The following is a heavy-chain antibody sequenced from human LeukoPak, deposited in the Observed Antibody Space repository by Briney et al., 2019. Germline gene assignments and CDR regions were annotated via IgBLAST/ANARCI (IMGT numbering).Heavy chain of an antibody. J-gene: IGHJ4*02. CDR1: GFTVSSNY. V-gene: IGHV3-53*01. CDR2: IYSGGST. D-gene: IGHD2-15*01. Sequence: GGSLRLSCAASGFTVSSNYMSWVRQAPGKGLEWVSVIYSGGSTYYADSVKGRFTISRDNSKNTLYLQMNSLRAEDTAVYYCAKSLSRLVVVAATFFDYWGQGTLVTVSS. CDR3: AKSLSRLVVVAATFFDY.